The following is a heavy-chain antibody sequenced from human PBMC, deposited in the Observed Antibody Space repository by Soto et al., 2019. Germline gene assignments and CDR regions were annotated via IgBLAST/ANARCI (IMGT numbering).Heavy chain of an antibody. J-gene: IGHJ4*02. CDR2: IIPIFGTA. CDR1: GGTFSSYA. Sequence: SVKVSCKASGGTFSSYAISWVRQAPGQGLEWMGGIIPIFGTANYAQKFQGRVTITADESTSTAYMELSSLRSEDTAVYYCARAIWLSHNDYYFDYWGQGTLVTVSS. CDR3: ARAIWLSHNDYYFDY. D-gene: IGHD5-18*01. V-gene: IGHV1-69*13.